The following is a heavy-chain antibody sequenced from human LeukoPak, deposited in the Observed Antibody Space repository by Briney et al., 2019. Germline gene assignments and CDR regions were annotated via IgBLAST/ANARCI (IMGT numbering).Heavy chain of an antibody. D-gene: IGHD4-17*01. CDR1: GYSIGSGHY. CDR2: LYHSGST. CDR3: ARTVTVTPNDALDI. Sequence: PSETLSLTCAVSGYSIGSGHYWGWIRQPPGKGLEWIGSLYHSGSTYYNPSLESRVTISVDKSKNQFSLRLTSVTAADTAIYYCARTVTVTPNDALDIWGQGTMVTVSS. J-gene: IGHJ3*02. V-gene: IGHV4-38-2*01.